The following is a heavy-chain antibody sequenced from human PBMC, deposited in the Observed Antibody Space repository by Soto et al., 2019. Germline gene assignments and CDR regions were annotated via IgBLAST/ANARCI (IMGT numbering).Heavy chain of an antibody. CDR3: ARGGIASALGPAFFDY. CDR2: INPIFGTA. D-gene: IGHD6-13*01. CDR1: GGTFSSYA. Sequence: GSSVKVSCKASGGTFSSYAISWVRQAPGQGLEWMGGINPIFGTANYAQKFQGRVTITADESTSTAYMELSSLRSEDTAVYYCARGGIASALGPAFFDYWVQGALVTVSS. J-gene: IGHJ4*02. V-gene: IGHV1-69*13.